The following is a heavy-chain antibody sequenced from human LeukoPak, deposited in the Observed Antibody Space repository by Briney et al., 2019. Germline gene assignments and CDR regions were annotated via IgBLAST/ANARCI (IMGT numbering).Heavy chain of an antibody. CDR2: NYYSGST. CDR3: ASTYGGYFDY. J-gene: IGHJ4*02. CDR1: GGSISSYY. V-gene: IGHV4-59*08. Sequence: SETLSLTCTVSGGSISSYYWSWIRQPPGKGLEWIGYNYYSGSTNYNPSLKSRVTISVDTSKNQFSLKLSSVTAADTAVYYCASTYGGYFDYWGQGTLVTVSS. D-gene: IGHD4-23*01.